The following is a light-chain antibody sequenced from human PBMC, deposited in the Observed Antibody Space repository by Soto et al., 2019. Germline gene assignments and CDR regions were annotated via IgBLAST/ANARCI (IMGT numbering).Light chain of an antibody. CDR3: QSYDSSLSGVV. Sequence: QSVLTQPPSVSGAPGQRVTISCTGSNSNIGAGYDVHWYQQLPGTAPKLLIYANINRPSGVPDRFSGSKSGASVSLAITGLQAEDEADYYCQSYDSSLSGVVFGGGTKLTVL. CDR1: NSNIGAGYD. CDR2: ANI. J-gene: IGLJ2*01. V-gene: IGLV1-40*01.